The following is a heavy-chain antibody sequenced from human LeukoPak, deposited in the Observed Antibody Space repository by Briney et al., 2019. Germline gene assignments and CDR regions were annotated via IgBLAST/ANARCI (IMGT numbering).Heavy chain of an antibody. Sequence: SETLSLTCTVSGGSITTRSYYWGWIRQPPGKGLEWVGSMHHSGSSYYNPSLKSRVTTSVDTSKNQFSLKLSSVTAADTAVYYCAGVPGAYYDSTGYLNWFDPWGQGTLVTVSS. D-gene: IGHD3-22*01. CDR1: GGSITTRSYY. CDR2: MHHSGSS. CDR3: AGVPGAYYDSTGYLNWFDP. V-gene: IGHV4-39*07. J-gene: IGHJ5*02.